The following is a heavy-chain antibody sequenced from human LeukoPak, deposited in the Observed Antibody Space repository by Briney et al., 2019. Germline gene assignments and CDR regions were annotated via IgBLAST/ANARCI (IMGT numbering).Heavy chain of an antibody. CDR3: ARSDYGQDDAFDI. V-gene: IGHV3-30-3*01. J-gene: IGHJ3*02. Sequence: PGGSLRLSCAASGFTFSSYAMHWVRQAPGKGLEWVAVISYDGSNKYYADSVKGRFTISRDNSKNTLYLQMNSLRAEDTAVYYCARSDYGQDDAFDIWGQGTMVAVSS. CDR2: ISYDGSNK. CDR1: GFTFSSYA. D-gene: IGHD4/OR15-4a*01.